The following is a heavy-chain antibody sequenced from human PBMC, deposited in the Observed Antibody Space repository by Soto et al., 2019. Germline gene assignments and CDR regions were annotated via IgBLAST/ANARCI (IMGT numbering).Heavy chain of an antibody. CDR3: VEENYHYDCNGWTFRT. D-gene: IGHD3-22*01. CDR2: MSIIGLVPAGDTA. Sequence: QVHLQESGPGLVKPSETLSLTCSISGGPIGRSTSYWSWVRQPAGKGLEWIGSMSIIGLVPAGDTATYNPSLKSRVNLSVDRSNIRLSLDLDSVTAADSGVYYCVEENYHYDCNGWTFRTWGQGTLVTVSP. V-gene: IGHV4-61*10. J-gene: IGHJ4*02. CDR1: GGPIGRSTSY.